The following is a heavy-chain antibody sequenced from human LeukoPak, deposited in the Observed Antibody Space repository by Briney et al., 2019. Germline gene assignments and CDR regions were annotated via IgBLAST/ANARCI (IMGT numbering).Heavy chain of an antibody. Sequence: PSETLSLTCTVSGGSISSGNFYWSWIRQPPGKGLEWIGYIFYLGSTYYNPSLKSRVTISVDRSKNQFSLKLSSVTAADTAVYYCASLQYYDILTGYYNVGAFDIWGQGTMVTVSS. CDR3: ASLQYYDILTGYYNVGAFDI. D-gene: IGHD3-9*01. CDR2: IFYLGST. J-gene: IGHJ3*02. V-gene: IGHV4-30-4*01. CDR1: GGSISSGNFY.